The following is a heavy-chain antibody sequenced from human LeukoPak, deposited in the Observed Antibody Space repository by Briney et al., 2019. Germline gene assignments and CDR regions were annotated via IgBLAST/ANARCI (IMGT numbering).Heavy chain of an antibody. J-gene: IGHJ3*02. CDR3: AKDDAFDI. CDR1: GFTFDDYA. V-gene: IGHV3-9*01. Sequence: GRSLRLSCAASGFTFDDYAMHWVRQAPGKGLEWVSGISWNSGSIGYADSVKGRFTTSRDNAKNSLYLQMNSLRAEDTALYYCAKDDAFDIWGQGTMVTVSS. CDR2: ISWNSGSI.